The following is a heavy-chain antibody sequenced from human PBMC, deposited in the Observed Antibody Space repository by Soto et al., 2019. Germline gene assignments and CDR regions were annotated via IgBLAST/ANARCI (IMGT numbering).Heavy chain of an antibody. CDR2: LSGNGRST. D-gene: IGHD4-17*01. Sequence: EVQLVESGGDLVQPGGSLRLSCAASGFTFSMHAIHWVRQAPGKGLDFVSGLSGNGRSTYYANSVKGRFTISRDNSTNTLYLQMGRLRAQDTAVYYCARVRQAYGDYEYWGQGTLVSVSS. V-gene: IGHV3-64*01. CDR3: ARVRQAYGDYEY. CDR1: GFTFSMHA. J-gene: IGHJ4*02.